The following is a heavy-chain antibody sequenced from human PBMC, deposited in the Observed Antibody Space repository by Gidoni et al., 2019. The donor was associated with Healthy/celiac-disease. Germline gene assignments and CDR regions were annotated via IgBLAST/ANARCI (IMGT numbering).Heavy chain of an antibody. J-gene: IGHJ4*02. Sequence: QLQLQESGPGLVKPSETLSLTCTVSGGSISSSRYYLGWIRHPPGKGLEWIGSIKYSGSTYYNPSLKSRVTISVDTSKNQFSLTLSSVTAADTAVYYCARHVSGGGATPDYWGQGTLVTVSS. CDR1: GGSISSSRYY. V-gene: IGHV4-39*01. CDR2: IKYSGST. CDR3: ARHVSGGGATPDY. D-gene: IGHD1-26*01.